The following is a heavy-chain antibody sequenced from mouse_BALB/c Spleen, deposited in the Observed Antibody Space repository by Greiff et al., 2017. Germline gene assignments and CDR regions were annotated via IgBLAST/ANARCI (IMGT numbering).Heavy chain of an antibody. V-gene: IGHV2-9*02. J-gene: IGHJ4*01. Sequence: VMLVESGPGLVAPSQSLSITCTVSGFSLTSYGVHWVRQPPGKGLEWLGVIWAGGSTNYNSALMSRLGISKDNSKSQVFLKMNRLQTDDTAMYYCARERSSGYLYYAMDYWGQGTSVTVSS. CDR1: GFSLTSYG. CDR2: IWAGGST. CDR3: ARERSSGYLYYAMDY. D-gene: IGHD3-1*01.